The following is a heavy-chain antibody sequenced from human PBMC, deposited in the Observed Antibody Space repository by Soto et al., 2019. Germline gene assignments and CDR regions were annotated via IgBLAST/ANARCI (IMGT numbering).Heavy chain of an antibody. CDR3: ARDGSTVTTNYHYAMDV. CDR1: GSTFSTYH. D-gene: IGHD4-17*01. J-gene: IGHJ6*02. Sequence: EVQLVESGGGLVQPGGSLILSCAASGSTFSTYHMNWVRQAPGKGLEWVSYIHSGGSRIYYADSVKGRFTISRDNAKNSLYLQMNSLRAEDTAVYYCARDGSTVTTNYHYAMDVWGQGTTVTVSS. V-gene: IGHV3-48*03. CDR2: IHSGGSRI.